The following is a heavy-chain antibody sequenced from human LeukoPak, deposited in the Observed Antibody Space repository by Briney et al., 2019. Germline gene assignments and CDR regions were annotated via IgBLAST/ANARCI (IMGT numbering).Heavy chain of an antibody. V-gene: IGHV1-2*02. Sequence: ASVKVSCKASGYTFTGYYMHWVRQAPGQGLEWMGWINPNSGGTNYAQKFQGRVTMTRDTSISTACMEPSRLRSDDTAVYYCARGRVWVNYYYYYYMDVWGKGTTVTISS. CDR1: GYTFTGYY. J-gene: IGHJ6*03. CDR3: ARGRVWVNYYYYYYMDV. D-gene: IGHD4-23*01. CDR2: INPNSGGT.